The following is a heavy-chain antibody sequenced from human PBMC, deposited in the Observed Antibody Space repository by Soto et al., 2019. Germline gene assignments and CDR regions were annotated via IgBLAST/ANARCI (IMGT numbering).Heavy chain of an antibody. J-gene: IGHJ4*02. CDR2: ISYDGSNK. Sequence: PGGSLRLSCAASGFTFSSYAMHWVRQAPGKGLEWVAVISYDGSNKYYADSVKGRFTISRDNSKNTLYLQMNSLRAEDTAVYYCARGPRIVGLRYFDWLLSPFSYWGQGTLVTVSS. CDR3: ARGPRIVGLRYFDWLLSPFSY. CDR1: GFTFSSYA. V-gene: IGHV3-30-3*01. D-gene: IGHD3-9*01.